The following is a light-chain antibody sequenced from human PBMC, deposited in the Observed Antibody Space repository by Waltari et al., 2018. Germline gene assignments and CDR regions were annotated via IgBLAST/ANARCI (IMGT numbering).Light chain of an antibody. J-gene: IGKJ4*01. CDR2: EAS. CDR1: QSIGSS. CDR3: QQCNSYLLT. V-gene: IGKV1-5*03. Sequence: DIQMTQSPSTLSASVVVRVTITCRASQSIGSSLAWYQQKPGKAPKVVIYEASSLESGVPSRFSGSGSGTEFTLTISSLQPDDFATYYCQQCNSYLLTFGGGTKVEIK.